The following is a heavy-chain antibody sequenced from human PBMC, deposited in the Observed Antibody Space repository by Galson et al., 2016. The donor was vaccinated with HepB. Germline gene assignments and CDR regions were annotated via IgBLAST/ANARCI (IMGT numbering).Heavy chain of an antibody. CDR3: ARDGAGKHFDSSGLRHNWCDP. Sequence: SVKVSCKASGGTFNNFAISWVRQVPGQGLEWMGGIITLFGTSVYAHSFQGRLTITADESTRKVYMELSSLRSEDTAVYYCARDGAGKHFDSSGLRHNWCDPWGQGTLVSVSS. D-gene: IGHD3-22*01. CDR1: GGTFNNFA. V-gene: IGHV1-69*13. CDR2: IITLFGTS. J-gene: IGHJ5*02.